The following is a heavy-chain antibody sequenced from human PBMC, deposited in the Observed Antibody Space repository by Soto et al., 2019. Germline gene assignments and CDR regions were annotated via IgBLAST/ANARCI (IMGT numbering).Heavy chain of an antibody. Sequence: PSETLSLTCTVSGDSISSINNYWRWIRQPPGEGLEWIGFISYSGTTSYSPSLKSRVAISLDTSKNQFSLSLNFVTAADTAVYYCARGRGYSYGLDPWGQGSLVTVS. CDR3: ARGRGYSYGLDP. J-gene: IGHJ5*02. V-gene: IGHV4-30-4*01. D-gene: IGHD5-18*01. CDR1: GDSISSINNY. CDR2: ISYSGTT.